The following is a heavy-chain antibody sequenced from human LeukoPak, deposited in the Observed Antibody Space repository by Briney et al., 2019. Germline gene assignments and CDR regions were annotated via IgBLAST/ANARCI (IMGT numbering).Heavy chain of an antibody. V-gene: IGHV3-48*03. CDR3: AKDPDIVATINDY. J-gene: IGHJ4*02. Sequence: PGGSLRLSCAASGFTFSSYEMNWVRQAPGKGLELVSYISSSGSTIYYADSMKGRFTISRDNAKNSLYLQMNSLRAEDKAVYYCAKDPDIVATINDYWGQGTLVTVSS. CDR2: ISSSGSTI. D-gene: IGHD5-12*01. CDR1: GFTFSSYE.